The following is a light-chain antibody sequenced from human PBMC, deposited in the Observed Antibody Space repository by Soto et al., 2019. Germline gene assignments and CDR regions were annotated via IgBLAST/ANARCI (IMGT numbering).Light chain of an antibody. V-gene: IGKV3-20*01. CDR1: QSVSSSY. CDR2: GAS. Sequence: EIGLTQSPGALSWSPGERATLSYRASQSVSSSYLAWYQQKPGQAPRLLIYGASSRATGIPDRFSGSGSGTDFTLTISRLEPQAFAVYYCQQYGSSPPTFGQGTKVDIK. J-gene: IGKJ1*01. CDR3: QQYGSSPPT.